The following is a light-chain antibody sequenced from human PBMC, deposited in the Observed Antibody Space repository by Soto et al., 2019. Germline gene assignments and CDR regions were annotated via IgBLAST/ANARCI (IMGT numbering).Light chain of an antibody. J-gene: IGKJ4*01. CDR2: RIS. CDR1: ESVNTN. CDR3: QQHNDWPLT. Sequence: EIVMTQSPATLSVSPGETATLSCRASESVNTNLAWYQQKAGQAPRLLIYRISTRATGIPARFSGSGSGPAFTLILNRLQSEDFAVYYCQQHNDWPLTFGGGTKVEIK. V-gene: IGKV3-15*01.